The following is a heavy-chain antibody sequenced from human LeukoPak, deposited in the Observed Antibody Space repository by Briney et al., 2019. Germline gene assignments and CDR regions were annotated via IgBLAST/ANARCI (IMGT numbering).Heavy chain of an antibody. CDR2: INPKTGGT. J-gene: IGHJ4*03. Sequence: GASVKVSCKASGYTFIDSYMHWVRQAPGQGLEWMGWINPKTGGTNYAQKFQGRVTMTSDTSISTVYMELSSLRSDDAAVYYCGRKGSYFDYWGQGSLVTVSS. CDR3: GRKGSYFDY. V-gene: IGHV1-2*02. CDR1: GYTFIDSY.